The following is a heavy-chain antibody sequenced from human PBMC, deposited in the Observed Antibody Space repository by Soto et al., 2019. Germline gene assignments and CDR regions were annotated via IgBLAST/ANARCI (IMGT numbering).Heavy chain of an antibody. CDR1: GYTFAGYY. J-gene: IGHJ4*02. CDR3: ARAGPTYYDFWSGYYRLTVFAY. CDR2: INPNKDDA. Sequence: ASVKVSCKASGYTFAGYYMHWVRQAPGQGLVWMGWINPNKDDANYPQKLQGWVTMTRDPSISTAYMELSRLRSDDTAVYYCARAGPTYYDFWSGYYRLTVFAYWGQGTLVTVSS. D-gene: IGHD3-3*01. V-gene: IGHV1-2*04.